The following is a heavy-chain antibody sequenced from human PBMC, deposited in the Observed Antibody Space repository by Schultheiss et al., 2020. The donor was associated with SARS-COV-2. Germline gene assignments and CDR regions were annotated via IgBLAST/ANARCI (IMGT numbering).Heavy chain of an antibody. D-gene: IGHD5-18*01. J-gene: IGHJ4*02. CDR3: AKEVYSYARNNFDH. CDR2: ISSSSSTI. Sequence: GESLKISCAASGFTFSSYSMNWVRQAPGKGLEWVSYISSSSSTIYYADSVKGRFTISRDNSKNTLYLQMNSLRAEDTAVYYCAKEVYSYARNNFDHWAQGTLVTVSS. V-gene: IGHV3-48*01. CDR1: GFTFSSYS.